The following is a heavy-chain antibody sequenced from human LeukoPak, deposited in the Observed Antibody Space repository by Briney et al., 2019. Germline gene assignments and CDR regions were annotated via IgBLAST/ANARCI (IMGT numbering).Heavy chain of an antibody. CDR2: IYTSGST. CDR1: GGSFSGYY. D-gene: IGHD6-13*01. CDR3: ARGGSWYDAFDI. J-gene: IGHJ3*02. Sequence: PSETLSLTCAVYGGSFSGYYWSWIRQPAGKGLEWIGRIYTSGSTNYNPSLKSRVTISVDTSKNQFSLKLSSVTAADTAVYYCARGGSWYDAFDIWGQGTMVTVSS. V-gene: IGHV4-59*10.